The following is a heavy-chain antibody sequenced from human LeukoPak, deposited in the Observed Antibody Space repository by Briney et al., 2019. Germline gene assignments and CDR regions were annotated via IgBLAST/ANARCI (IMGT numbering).Heavy chain of an antibody. CDR1: GGSISSGSYY. D-gene: IGHD3-16*02. CDR3: ARDYYDYVWGSYRGDY. Sequence: PSETLSLTCTVSGGSISSGSYYWSWIRQPAGMGLEWIGHIYSSGSTNYNPSLKSRVTISVDTSKNQFSLRLSSVTAADTAVYYCARDYYDYVWGSYRGDYWGQGTLVTVSS. CDR2: IYSSGST. V-gene: IGHV4-61*09. J-gene: IGHJ4*02.